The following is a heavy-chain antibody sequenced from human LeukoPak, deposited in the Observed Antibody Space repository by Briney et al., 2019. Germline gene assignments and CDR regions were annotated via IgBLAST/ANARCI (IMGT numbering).Heavy chain of an antibody. CDR2: VSAYNGNT. J-gene: IGHJ4*02. Sequence: ASVKVSCKASGYTFTSYGISWVRQAPGQGLEWMGWVSAYNGNTNYAQKLQGRVTMTTDTSASTAYMELRSLRSDDTAVYYCARDYARYYYGSGSYYNVPFLDSWGQGTLVTVSS. D-gene: IGHD3-10*01. V-gene: IGHV1-18*01. CDR3: ARDYARYYYGSGSYYNVPFLDS. CDR1: GYTFTSYG.